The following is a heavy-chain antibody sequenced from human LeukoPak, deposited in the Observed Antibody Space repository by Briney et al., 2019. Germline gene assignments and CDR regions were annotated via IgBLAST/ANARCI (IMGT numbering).Heavy chain of an antibody. CDR2: FDPEDGET. J-gene: IGHJ4*02. D-gene: IGHD6-19*01. CDR3: ATTRKWLAVNNFDY. V-gene: IGHV1-24*01. Sequence: ASVNVSCKVSGYTLTELSMHWVRQAPGKGLEWMGGFDPEDGETIYPQKLQGRVTMTDDTSTHTAYIALSSLGSEDTAVYYCATTRKWLAVNNFDYWGQGTLVTVSS. CDR1: GYTLTELS.